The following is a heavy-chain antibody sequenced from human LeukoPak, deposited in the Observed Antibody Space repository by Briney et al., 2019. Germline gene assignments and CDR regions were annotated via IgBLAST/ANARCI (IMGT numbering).Heavy chain of an antibody. Sequence: SEPLSLTCTVSGGSISSYYWSWIRIRQPAGKGLEWIGRIHSSGHTNYNPSLKGRVTMSVDTSKNQFSLSLTSVTAADTAVYYCARTTAHWYFDLWGRGTLVSVSS. CDR3: ARTTAHWYFDL. D-gene: IGHD2-21*02. CDR1: GGSISSYY. J-gene: IGHJ2*01. V-gene: IGHV4-4*07. CDR2: IHSSGHT.